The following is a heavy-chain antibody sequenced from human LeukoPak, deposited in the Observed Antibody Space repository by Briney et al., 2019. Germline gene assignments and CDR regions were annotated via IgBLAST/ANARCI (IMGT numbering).Heavy chain of an antibody. Sequence: GGSLRLSCATSGFTFSSYTMSWVRQAPGKGLEWVSSISSGSGYIKYAGSVKGRFTISRDNAENSVFLQMSSLRVDDTALYYCVRGWFDFWGQGTPVTVSS. J-gene: IGHJ5*01. V-gene: IGHV3-21*01. CDR3: VRGWFDF. CDR2: ISSGSGYI. CDR1: GFTFSSYT.